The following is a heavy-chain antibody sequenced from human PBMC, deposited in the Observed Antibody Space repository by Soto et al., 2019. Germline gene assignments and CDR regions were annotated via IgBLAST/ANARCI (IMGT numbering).Heavy chain of an antibody. D-gene: IGHD3-3*01. J-gene: IGHJ3*02. CDR1: GYTFTSYG. CDR2: ISAYNGNT. Sequence: QVQLVQSGPEVKKPGASVKVSCKASGYTFTSYGLSWVRQAPGQGLEWMGWISAYNGNTNYAQKFQGRVTMTTDTSTSTAYMELRSLSSDDTAVYYCAKDARRVFGNDFDIWGPGTMVTVPS. V-gene: IGHV1-18*04. CDR3: AKDARRVFGNDFDI.